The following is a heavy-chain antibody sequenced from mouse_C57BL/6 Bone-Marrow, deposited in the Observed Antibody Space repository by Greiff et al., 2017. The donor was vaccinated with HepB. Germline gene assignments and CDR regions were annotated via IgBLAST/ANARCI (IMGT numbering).Heavy chain of an antibody. CDR1: GFNIKDDY. CDR3: TACWGYYDAMDY. CDR2: IYPENGDT. D-gene: IGHD2-2*01. Sequence: VQLQQSGAELVRPGASVKLSCTASGFNIKDDYMHWVKQRPEQGLEWIGWIYPENGDTEYDSKFQGKATITADTSSNTAYMQLSSLTSEGTAVYYCTACWGYYDAMDYWGQGTSVTVSS. V-gene: IGHV14-4*01. J-gene: IGHJ4*01.